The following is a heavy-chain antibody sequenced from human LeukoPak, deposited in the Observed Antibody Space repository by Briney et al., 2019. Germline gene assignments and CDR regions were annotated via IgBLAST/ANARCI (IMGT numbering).Heavy chain of an antibody. Sequence: GSLRLSCAASGFRFNTYWMSWVRQAPGKGLEWVANIKQDGNEKYYADSVKGRFTISRDNGKNSLDLQMNSLKADDTAVYYCARDTLGEGEDANYAVYYFDYWGQGTVVTVSS. V-gene: IGHV3-7*01. CDR3: ARDTLGEGEDANYAVYYFDY. D-gene: IGHD4/OR15-4a*01. J-gene: IGHJ4*02. CDR1: GFRFNTYW. CDR2: IKQDGNEK.